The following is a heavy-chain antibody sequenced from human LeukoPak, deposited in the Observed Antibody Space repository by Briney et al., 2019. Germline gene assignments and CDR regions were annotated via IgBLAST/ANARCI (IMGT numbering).Heavy chain of an antibody. CDR2: INAGNGNT. CDR3: ARERAPRWFGELHAFDI. D-gene: IGHD3-10*01. V-gene: IGHV1-3*01. Sequence: ASVKVSCKASGYTFISYVMYWVRQAPGQSPEWMGWINAGNGNTKYSQKFQGRVTITRDTSASTAYMELSSLRSEDTAVYYCARERAPRWFGELHAFDIWGQGTMVTVSS. J-gene: IGHJ3*02. CDR1: GYTFISYV.